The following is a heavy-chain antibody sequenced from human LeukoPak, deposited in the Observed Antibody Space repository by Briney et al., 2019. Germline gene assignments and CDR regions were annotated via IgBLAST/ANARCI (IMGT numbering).Heavy chain of an antibody. D-gene: IGHD2-2*01. CDR3: AKDRLLVVVPAATRDY. CDR2: IRYDGSNN. V-gene: IGHV3-30*02. J-gene: IGHJ4*02. CDR1: GFTFSSYG. Sequence: GGSLRLSCAASGFTFSSYGMHWVRQAPGKGLEWVAFIRYDGSNNYYADSVKGRFTISRDNSKNTLYLQMNSLRAEDTAVYYCAKDRLLVVVPAATRDYWGQGTLVTVSS.